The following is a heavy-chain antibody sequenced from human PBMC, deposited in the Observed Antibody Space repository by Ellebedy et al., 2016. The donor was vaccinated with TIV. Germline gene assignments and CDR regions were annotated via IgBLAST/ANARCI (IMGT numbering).Heavy chain of an antibody. CDR2: IYYSGST. Sequence: SETLSLXXTVSGGSISSYYWSWIRQPPGKGLEWIGYIYYSGSTNYNPSLKSRVTISVDTSKNQFSLKLSSVTAADTAVYYCARGSYNFGFDYWGQGTLVTVSS. J-gene: IGHJ4*02. V-gene: IGHV4-59*12. D-gene: IGHD1-1*01. CDR1: GGSISSYY. CDR3: ARGSYNFGFDY.